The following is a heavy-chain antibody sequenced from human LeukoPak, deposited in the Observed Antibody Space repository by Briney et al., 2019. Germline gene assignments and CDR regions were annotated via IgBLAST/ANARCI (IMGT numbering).Heavy chain of an antibody. Sequence: GGSLRLSCAASFSNSALSWVRQAPGQGLEWVSTIANSGVGTYYSDSVKGRFTISRDNSRNTLILQMNSLRAEDTAVYYCVKSAGKDGYRDVFDIWGQGTMVTVSS. V-gene: IGHV3-23*01. CDR1: FSNSA. J-gene: IGHJ3*02. CDR2: IANSGVGT. CDR3: VKSAGKDGYRDVFDI. D-gene: IGHD5-24*01.